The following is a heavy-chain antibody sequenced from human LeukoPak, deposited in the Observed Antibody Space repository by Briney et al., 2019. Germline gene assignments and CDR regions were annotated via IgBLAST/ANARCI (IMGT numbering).Heavy chain of an antibody. CDR3: ARVRDGYKMEYYFDY. CDR2: IIPILGIA. V-gene: IGHV1-69*04. CDR1: GGTFSSYA. Sequence: SVKVSCKASGGTFSSYAISWVRQAPGQGLEWMGRIIPILGIANYAQKFQGRVTITAEKSTSTAYMELSSLRSEDTAVYYCARVRDGYKMEYYFDYWGQGTLVTVSS. D-gene: IGHD5-12*01. J-gene: IGHJ4*02.